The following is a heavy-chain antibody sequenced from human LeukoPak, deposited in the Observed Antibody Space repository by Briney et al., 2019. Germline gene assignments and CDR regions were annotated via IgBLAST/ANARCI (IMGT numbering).Heavy chain of an antibody. CDR3: ARDPPSLINLDC. Sequence: ASVKVSCKASGYTLSDYYMHWVRQAPGQGLEWMGLIHPQSGGTNYATKFQGRVTMTIDTSINTAYMELISLTSDDTALYYCARDPPSLINLDCWGQGIQVTVSS. CDR2: IHPQSGGT. V-gene: IGHV1-2*02. CDR1: GYTLSDYY. J-gene: IGHJ4*02.